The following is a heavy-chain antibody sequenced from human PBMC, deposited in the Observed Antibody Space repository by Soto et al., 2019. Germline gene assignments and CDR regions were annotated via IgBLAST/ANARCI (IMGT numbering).Heavy chain of an antibody. D-gene: IGHD3-10*01. J-gene: IGHJ4*02. CDR2: IIPIFGTP. CDR1: GGIFSTYA. Sequence: QLQLVHSGAEVKTPGSSVKVSCKASGGIFSTYAISWLRQAPGQGLEWMGGIIPIFGTPNYAQRFQGRVTITADESTSTAYMELSRLRSEDTAVYYCARDRDDYGSGNYYNRIDFWGQGTLVTVSS. V-gene: IGHV1-69*01. CDR3: ARDRDDYGSGNYYNRIDF.